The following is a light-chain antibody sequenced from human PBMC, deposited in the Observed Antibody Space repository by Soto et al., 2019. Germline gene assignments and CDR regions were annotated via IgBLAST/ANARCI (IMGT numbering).Light chain of an antibody. CDR2: KAS. Sequence: DIQMTQSPSTLSASVGDRVTITCRASQSISSWLAWYQQKPGKAPKLLIYKASSLESGVPSRFSGSGSGTEFTLTISSLQPDDFATYYCQQFNNYPWTFGQGTRVKIK. J-gene: IGKJ1*01. V-gene: IGKV1-5*03. CDR1: QSISSW. CDR3: QQFNNYPWT.